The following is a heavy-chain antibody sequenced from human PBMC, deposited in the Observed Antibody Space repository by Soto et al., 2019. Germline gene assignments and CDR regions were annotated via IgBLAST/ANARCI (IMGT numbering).Heavy chain of an antibody. J-gene: IGHJ5*02. Sequence: SETLSLTCAVYGGSFSGYYWSWIRQPPGKGLEWIGEINHSGSTNYNPSLKSRVTISVDTSKNQFSLKLSSVTAADTAVYYCARGTSITDIVVVVAATSRSYNWFDPWGQGTLVTVSS. V-gene: IGHV4-34*01. D-gene: IGHD2-15*01. CDR2: INHSGST. CDR3: ARGTSITDIVVVVAATSRSYNWFDP. CDR1: GGSFSGYY.